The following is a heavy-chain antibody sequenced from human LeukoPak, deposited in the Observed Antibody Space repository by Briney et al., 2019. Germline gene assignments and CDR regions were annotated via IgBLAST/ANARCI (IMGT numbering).Heavy chain of an antibody. CDR2: MNPNSGNT. CDR3: ARSFTMVRGVIMRDAFDI. J-gene: IGHJ3*02. V-gene: IGHV1-8*01. CDR1: GYTFTSYD. D-gene: IGHD3-10*01. Sequence: APVKVSCKASGYTFTSYDINWVRQATGQGLEWMGWMNPNSGNTGYAQKFQGRVAMTRNTSISTAYMELSSLRSEDTAVYYCARSFTMVRGVIMRDAFDIWGQGTMVTVSS.